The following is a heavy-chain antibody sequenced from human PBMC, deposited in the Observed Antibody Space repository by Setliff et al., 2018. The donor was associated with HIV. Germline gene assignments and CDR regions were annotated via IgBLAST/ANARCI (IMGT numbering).Heavy chain of an antibody. CDR3: ATVTRNTGYAGTFYFYMDV. Sequence: PGESLKISCAAAGFTFSNAWMTWVRQAPGKGLEWVARIRNKKNGGTTYYAAPVEGRFTISRDDSKNTLSLQMNSLKTEDTATYYCATVTRNTGYAGTFYFYMDVWGKGTTVTVSS. J-gene: IGHJ6*03. V-gene: IGHV3-15*01. D-gene: IGHD5-12*01. CDR2: IRNKKNGGTT. CDR1: GFTFSNAW.